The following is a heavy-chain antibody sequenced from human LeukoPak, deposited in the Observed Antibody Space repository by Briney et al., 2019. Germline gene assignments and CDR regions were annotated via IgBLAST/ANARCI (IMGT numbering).Heavy chain of an antibody. J-gene: IGHJ6*02. CDR3: ARPISNSSSWFPYYYYGMDV. V-gene: IGHV3-74*01. Sequence: GGSLRLSCAASGFTFSSYWMHWVRQAPGKGLVWVSRINSDGSSTSYADSVKGRFTISRDNAKNTLYLQMNSLRAEDTAVYYCARPISNSSSWFPYYYYGMDVWGQGTTVTVSS. CDR2: INSDGSST. CDR1: GFTFSSYW. D-gene: IGHD6-13*01.